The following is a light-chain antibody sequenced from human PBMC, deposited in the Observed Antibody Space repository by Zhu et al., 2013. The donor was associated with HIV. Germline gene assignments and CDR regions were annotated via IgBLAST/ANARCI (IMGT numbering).Light chain of an antibody. J-gene: IGLJ2*01. CDR1: SSNIGKNY. CDR3: QSYDSSLSGSKV. CDR2: DNN. V-gene: IGLV1-51*01. Sequence: QSVLTQPPSVSAAPGQKVTISCSGSSSNIGKNYVSWYQQVPGAAPKLLIYDNNKRPSGIPDRFSGSTSGTSATLGISGLQAEDEADYYCQSYDSSLSGSKVFGGGTKLTVL.